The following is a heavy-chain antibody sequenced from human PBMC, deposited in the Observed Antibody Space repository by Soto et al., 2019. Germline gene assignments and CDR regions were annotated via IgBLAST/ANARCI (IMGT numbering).Heavy chain of an antibody. Sequence: SETLSLTCAVSSGSISSNWWSWVRQPPGKGLEYIGEIYHSGSTHYNPSLQSRVTISVDQSRTYFSLDLSSVTAADTAVYYCSSQTYSYAWHHWGQGIQVTVSS. CDR3: SSQTYSYAWHH. V-gene: IGHV4-4*02. CDR2: IYHSGST. J-gene: IGHJ5*02. D-gene: IGHD5-18*01. CDR1: SGSISSNW.